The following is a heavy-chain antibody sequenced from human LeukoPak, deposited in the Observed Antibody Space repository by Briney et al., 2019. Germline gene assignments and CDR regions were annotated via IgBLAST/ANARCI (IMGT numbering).Heavy chain of an antibody. CDR2: IRKKVNSYST. J-gene: IGHJ4*02. V-gene: IGHV3-72*01. CDR1: GFTFSSYA. D-gene: IGHD1-7*01. Sequence: PGGSLRLSCAASGFTFSSYAMSWVRQAPGKGLEWVGRIRKKVNSYSTEYAAPVSGRFTISRDDSQNSLYLQMNSLKTEDTAVYYCASTSQANWNYAGYWGQGTQVTVSS. CDR3: ASTSQANWNYAGY.